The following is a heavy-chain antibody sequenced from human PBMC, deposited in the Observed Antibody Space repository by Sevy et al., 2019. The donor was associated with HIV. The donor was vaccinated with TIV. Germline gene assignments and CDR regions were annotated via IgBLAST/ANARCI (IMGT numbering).Heavy chain of an antibody. V-gene: IGHV3-23*01. CDR3: AREGCANPHDS. CDR2: LSFGCGEI. D-gene: IGHD2-15*01. J-gene: IGHJ4*02. Sequence: GGSLRLSCAASGFTFSKYSMSWVRQPPGKGLEWVSTLSFGCGEINYADSVKGRFTISRDNSKSSVYLHMNNLRPEDTAVYYCAREGCANPHDSWGQGTLVTVSS. CDR1: GFTFSKYS.